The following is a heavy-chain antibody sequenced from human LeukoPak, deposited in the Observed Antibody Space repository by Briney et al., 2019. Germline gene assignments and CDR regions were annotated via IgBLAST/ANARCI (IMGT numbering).Heavy chain of an antibody. CDR2: IYYSGNT. CDR1: GGSISSYY. CDR3: ARDGSGSYYRLEYFDY. J-gene: IGHJ4*02. D-gene: IGHD1-26*01. Sequence: SETLSLTCTVSGGSISSYYWSWIRQPPGKGLEWIGYIYYSGNTNYNPSLKSRVTISVDTSKNQFSLKLSSVTAADTAVYYCARDGSGSYYRLEYFDYWGQGTLVTVSS. V-gene: IGHV4-59*01.